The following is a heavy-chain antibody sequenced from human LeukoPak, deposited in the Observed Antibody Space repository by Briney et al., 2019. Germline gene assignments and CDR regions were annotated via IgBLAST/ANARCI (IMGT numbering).Heavy chain of an antibody. Sequence: PGGSLRLSCAASGFTFSSYAMSWVRQAPGKGLEWVAVISYDGSNKYYADSVKGRFTISRDNGKNSLYLQMNSLRAEDTAVYYCARDSGWWRFDFWGQGTLVTVSS. CDR2: ISYDGSNK. D-gene: IGHD6-13*01. J-gene: IGHJ4*02. V-gene: IGHV3-30-3*01. CDR1: GFTFSSYA. CDR3: ARDSGWWRFDF.